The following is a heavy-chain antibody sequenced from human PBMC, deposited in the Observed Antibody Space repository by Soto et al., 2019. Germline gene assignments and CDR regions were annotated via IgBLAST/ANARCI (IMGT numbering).Heavy chain of an antibody. D-gene: IGHD6-13*01. Sequence: GASVKVSCKASGYTFTGYYMHWVRQAPGQGLEWMGWINPNSGGTNYAQKFQGWVTMTRDTSISTAYMELSRLRSDDTAVYYCARDREPAAGAFNWFDPWGQGTLVTVSS. J-gene: IGHJ5*02. CDR1: GYTFTGYY. CDR3: ARDREPAAGAFNWFDP. V-gene: IGHV1-2*04. CDR2: INPNSGGT.